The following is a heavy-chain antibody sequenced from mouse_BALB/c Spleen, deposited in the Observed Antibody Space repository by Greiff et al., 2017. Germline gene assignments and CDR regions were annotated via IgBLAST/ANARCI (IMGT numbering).Heavy chain of an antibody. D-gene: IGHD2-4*01. V-gene: IGHV5-17*02. J-gene: IGHJ2*01. Sequence: EVMLVESGGGLVQPGGSRKLSCAASGFTFSSFGMHWVRQAPEKGLEWVAYISSGSITIYYADTVKGRFTISRDNPKNTLFLQMTSLRSEDTAMYYCARSGHDYPLDYWGQGTTLTVSS. CDR1: GFTFSSFG. CDR2: ISSGSITI. CDR3: ARSGHDYPLDY.